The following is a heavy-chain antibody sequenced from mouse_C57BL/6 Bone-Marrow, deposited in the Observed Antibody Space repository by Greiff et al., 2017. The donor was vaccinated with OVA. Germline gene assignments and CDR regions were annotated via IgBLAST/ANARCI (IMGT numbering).Heavy chain of an antibody. CDR2: IDPTNDYT. CDR1: GYTFTSYT. V-gene: IGHV1-4*01. Sequence: QVQLQQSGVELARPGASVKMSCKASGYTFTSYTIHWVKQRPGQGLEWIGYIDPTNDYTNYNQKFKGKATLTADKSSSTAYMQLSSLTSEDSAVYYCTRGYYFDYWGQGTTLTVSS. CDR3: TRGYYFDY. J-gene: IGHJ2*01.